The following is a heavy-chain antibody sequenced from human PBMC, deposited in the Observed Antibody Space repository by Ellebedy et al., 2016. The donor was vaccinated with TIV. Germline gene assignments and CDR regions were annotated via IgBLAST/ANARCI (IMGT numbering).Heavy chain of an antibody. J-gene: IGHJ6*02. V-gene: IGHV3-23*01. CDR1: GFTFSSYA. CDR2: ISGSGGST. Sequence: GESLKISCAASGFTFSSYAMSWVRQAPGKGLEWVSAISGSGGSTYYADSVKGRFTISRDNSKNTLYLQMNSLRAEDTAVYYCAKDTAMVPYYYYGMDVWGQGTTVTVSS. D-gene: IGHD5-18*01. CDR3: AKDTAMVPYYYYGMDV.